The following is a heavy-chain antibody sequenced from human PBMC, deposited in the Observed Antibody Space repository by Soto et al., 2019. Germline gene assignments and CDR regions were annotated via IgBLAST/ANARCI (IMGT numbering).Heavy chain of an antibody. CDR3: VIQGFGRLHGLVDV. CDR2: IDSNGGT. D-gene: IGHD3-10*01. J-gene: IGHJ6*02. V-gene: IGHV4-59*08. CDR1: DDSSSNYK. Sequence: QVQLQESGPGLVKPSETLSLTCTVSDDSSSNYKWSWIRQPPGRRLEWIGYIDSNGGTSYNPSLQSRVTIGIYTSTKQIFLKLISVTPADTGVYYCVIQGFGRLHGLVDVWGQGTTVTVSS.